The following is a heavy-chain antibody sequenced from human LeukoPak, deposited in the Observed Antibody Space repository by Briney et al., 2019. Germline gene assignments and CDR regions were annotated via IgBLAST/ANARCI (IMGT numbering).Heavy chain of an antibody. D-gene: IGHD2-2*01. Sequence: SETLSLTCTVSGNSISSGDNYWSWIRQPAGKGLEWIGRIYTSGSTNYNPSLKSRVTISGDTSKNQFSLRLSSVTAADTAVFFCARFVVVRGPMEYYYYMDVWGRGTTVIVSS. V-gene: IGHV4-61*02. CDR2: IYTSGST. CDR3: ARFVVVRGPMEYYYYMDV. CDR1: GNSISSGDNY. J-gene: IGHJ6*03.